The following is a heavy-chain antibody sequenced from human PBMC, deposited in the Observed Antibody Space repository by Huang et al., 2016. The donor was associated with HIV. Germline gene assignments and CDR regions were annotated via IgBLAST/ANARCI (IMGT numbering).Heavy chain of an antibody. V-gene: IGHV3-30*18. Sequence: QVQLVESGGGVVRPGRSLRLSCAASRFTFSKFAMSWVRQGPGKGLEWMEVISDDGSSKHYADSVTGRLTISRDNSNNTLYLQMNSLTVEDTAVYYCTKGHYYDTNGYVAFDIWGQGTMVTVSS. CDR1: RFTFSKFA. CDR2: ISDDGSSK. CDR3: TKGHYYDTNGYVAFDI. D-gene: IGHD3-22*01. J-gene: IGHJ3*02.